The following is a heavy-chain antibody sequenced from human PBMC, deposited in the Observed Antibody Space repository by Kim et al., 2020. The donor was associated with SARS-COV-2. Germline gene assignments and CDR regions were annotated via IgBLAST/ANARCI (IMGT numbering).Heavy chain of an antibody. CDR1: GDRVSSNSAA. CDR3: ARDGYSSSWQSRRPNWFDP. CDR2: TYYRSKWYN. V-gene: IGHV6-1*01. Sequence: SQTLSLTCAISGDRVSSNSAAWNWIRQSPSRGLEWLGRTYYRSKWYNDYAVSVKSRITINPDTSKNQFSLQLNSVTPEDTAVYYCARDGYSSSWQSRRPNWFDPWGQGTLVTVSS. J-gene: IGHJ5*02. D-gene: IGHD6-13*01.